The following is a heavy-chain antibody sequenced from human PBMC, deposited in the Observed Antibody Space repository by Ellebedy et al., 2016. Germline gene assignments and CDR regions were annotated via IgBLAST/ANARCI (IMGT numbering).Heavy chain of an antibody. CDR1: GYSFTSYW. CDR2: IYPGDSDT. D-gene: IGHD3-10*01. Sequence: GGSLRLSCKGSGYSFTSYWIGWVRQMPGKGLEWMGIIYPGDSDTRYSPSYQGQVTISADKSISTAYLQWSSLKASDTAMYYCARHLKPRGFGEFVDYWGQGTLVTVSS. CDR3: ARHLKPRGFGEFVDY. V-gene: IGHV5-51*01. J-gene: IGHJ4*02.